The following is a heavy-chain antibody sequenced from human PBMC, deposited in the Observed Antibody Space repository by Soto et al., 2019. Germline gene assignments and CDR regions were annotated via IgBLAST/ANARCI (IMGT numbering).Heavy chain of an antibody. V-gene: IGHV1-2*04. CDR3: PSAHAPWFGDSALSHFNY. D-gene: IGHD3-10*01. Sequence: GASVKVSCRASGYTFTSYYMHCVRQSPGQGLEWMGMINPSGGGTNYAQKFQGWVTMTRDTSTSTVYMERSSLRSDDTAVCHCPSAHAPWFGDSALSHFNYWRQVTLVTVAS. J-gene: IGHJ4*02. CDR1: GYTFTSYY. CDR2: INPSGGGT.